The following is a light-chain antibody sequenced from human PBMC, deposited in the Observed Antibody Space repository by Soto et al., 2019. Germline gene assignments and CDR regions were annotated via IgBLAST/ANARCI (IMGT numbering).Light chain of an antibody. Sequence: DIRMTQSPSSLSASVGDTVTITCRASQSISSHLNWYQQKPGKAPNLLMYTASNLQSGVPSRFSGSGSGTDFTLTISSLQPEDFATYYCQQSYRTPITFGQGTRLEIK. V-gene: IGKV1-39*01. J-gene: IGKJ5*01. CDR3: QQSYRTPIT. CDR1: QSISSH. CDR2: TAS.